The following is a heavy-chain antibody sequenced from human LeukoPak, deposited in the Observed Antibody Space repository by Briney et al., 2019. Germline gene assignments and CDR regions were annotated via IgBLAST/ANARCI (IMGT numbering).Heavy chain of an antibody. J-gene: IGHJ4*02. D-gene: IGHD3-10*01. CDR3: ARLFGGATTFDY. Sequence: GGSLRLSCAASGFSFSPYWMSWVRQGPGKGLDWVASINPDGSGTSYVDPVKGRFTISRDNAQNSLYLQMNSLSAEDTAVYYCARLFGGATTFDYWGQGTLVTVSS. V-gene: IGHV3-7*01. CDR2: INPDGSGT. CDR1: GFSFSPYW.